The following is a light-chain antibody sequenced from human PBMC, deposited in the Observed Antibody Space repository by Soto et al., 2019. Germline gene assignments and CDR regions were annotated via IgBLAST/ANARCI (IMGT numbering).Light chain of an antibody. CDR1: QSVSSNY. CDR2: GQX. J-gene: IGKJ1*01. V-gene: IGKV3-20*01. Sequence: IEMTQYAGALSLSPGERATLSCRASQSVSSNYLAWYQQKPGQAPSILXXGQXSRANGTPARFSGSGSGKDFTLTISSLEPEYFAVYYCQQHSQWSTWTFGQGTKVDIK. CDR3: QQHSQWSTWT.